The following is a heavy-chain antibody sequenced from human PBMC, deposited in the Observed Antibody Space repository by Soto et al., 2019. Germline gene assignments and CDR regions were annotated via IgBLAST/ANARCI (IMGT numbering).Heavy chain of an antibody. J-gene: IGHJ4*02. V-gene: IGHV1-69*13. CDR2: IIPVFGTT. D-gene: IGHD3-16*01. CDR1: GGLFSSFS. CDR3: ARGGGPYVWFNEF. Sequence: SVKVSCKDSGGLFSSFSISWVRQAPGQGLEWMGGIIPVFGTTNYAQKFQGRVTITADESTNTAYMELSSLTSDDTAMYYCARGGGPYVWFNEFWGQGTQVTVSS.